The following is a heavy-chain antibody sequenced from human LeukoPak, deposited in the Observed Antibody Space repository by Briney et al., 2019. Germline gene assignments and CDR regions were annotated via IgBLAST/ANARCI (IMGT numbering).Heavy chain of an antibody. CDR2: INPNSGGT. CDR1: GYTFTAYY. D-gene: IGHD6-13*01. Sequence: ASVKVSCKATGYTFTAYYVHWVRQAPGQGLEWMGWINPNSGGTNYAQKFQGRVTMTRDTSISTAYMELSRLRSDDTAVYYCARDRRSSWHKNYFDYWGQGTLVTVSS. J-gene: IGHJ4*02. V-gene: IGHV1-2*02. CDR3: ARDRRSSWHKNYFDY.